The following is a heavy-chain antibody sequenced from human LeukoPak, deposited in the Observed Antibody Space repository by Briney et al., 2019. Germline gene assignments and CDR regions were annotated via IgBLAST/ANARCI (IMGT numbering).Heavy chain of an antibody. Sequence: GGSLRLSCAASGFTVGSKYMSWARLAPGKGLEWVSVIYSVGSTYYADSVKGRFTISRDNSKNTVYLQMNSLRVEDTAVYYCAGDSSNYYDSSGYNYDYFYMDVWGKGTTVTVSS. CDR1: GFTVGSKY. J-gene: IGHJ6*03. CDR3: AGDSSNYYDSSGYNYDYFYMDV. CDR2: IYSVGST. V-gene: IGHV3-53*01. D-gene: IGHD3-22*01.